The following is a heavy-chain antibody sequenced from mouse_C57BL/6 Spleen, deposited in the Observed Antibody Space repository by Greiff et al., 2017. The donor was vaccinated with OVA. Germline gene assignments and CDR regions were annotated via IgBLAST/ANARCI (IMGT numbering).Heavy chain of an antibody. Sequence: VKLQESGPELVKPGASVKISCKASGYAFSSSWMNWVKQRPGKGLEWIGRIYPGDGDTNYNGKFKGKATLTADKSSSTAYMQLSSLTSEDAAVYFCARDSSGFFAYWGQGTLVTVSA. CDR1: GYAFSSSW. CDR3: ARDSSGFFAY. V-gene: IGHV1-82*01. D-gene: IGHD3-2*02. CDR2: IYPGDGDT. J-gene: IGHJ3*01.